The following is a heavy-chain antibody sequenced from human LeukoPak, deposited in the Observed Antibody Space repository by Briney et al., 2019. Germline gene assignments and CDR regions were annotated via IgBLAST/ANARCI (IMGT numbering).Heavy chain of an antibody. Sequence: SVKVSCKASGGTFSSYSISWVRQAPGQGLEGMGGIIPIFWTANYAQKFQGRVTITADESTSTAYMELSSLRFEDTAVYYCAREGVGATKRGAFDYWGQGTLVTVSS. V-gene: IGHV1-69*13. CDR3: AREGVGATKRGAFDY. CDR1: GGTFSSYS. D-gene: IGHD1-26*01. J-gene: IGHJ4*02. CDR2: IIPIFWTA.